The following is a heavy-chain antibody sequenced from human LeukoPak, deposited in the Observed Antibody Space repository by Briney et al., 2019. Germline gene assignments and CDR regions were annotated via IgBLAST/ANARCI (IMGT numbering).Heavy chain of an antibody. Sequence: GASVKVSCKASGYSFTSYGISWVRQAPGQGLEGMGWVSAYNGNTSYPQKVQGRVTMTTDTSTSTAYMELRSLSSDDSAVYYCARDGAGPWTDHYYYMDVWGKGTTVTVSS. CDR2: VSAYNGNT. CDR3: ARDGAGPWTDHYYYMDV. J-gene: IGHJ6*03. V-gene: IGHV1-18*01. D-gene: IGHD1-1*01. CDR1: GYSFTSYG.